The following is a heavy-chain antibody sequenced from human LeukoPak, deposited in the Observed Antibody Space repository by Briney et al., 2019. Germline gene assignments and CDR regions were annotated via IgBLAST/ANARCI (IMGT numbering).Heavy chain of an antibody. CDR3: ASGGGATRSGYAFDM. D-gene: IGHD1-26*01. J-gene: IGHJ3*02. V-gene: IGHV3-7*01. CDR1: GFTFSSYV. CDR2: IKPDGREK. Sequence: GGSLRLSCAASGFTFSSYVMTWVRQAPGKGLEWVANIKPDGREKYYVDSVKGRFTISRDNAKNSLYMQMNSLRAEDTAVYYCASGGGATRSGYAFDMWGQGTMVTVSS.